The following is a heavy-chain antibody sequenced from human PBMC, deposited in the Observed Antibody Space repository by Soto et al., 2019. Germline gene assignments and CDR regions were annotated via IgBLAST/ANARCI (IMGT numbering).Heavy chain of an antibody. D-gene: IGHD6-13*01. CDR1: GGTFSSYA. V-gene: IGHV1-69*13. CDR3: ARARYSSSWYLWAFDY. Sequence: GASVKVSCKASGGTFSSYAISWVRQAPGQGLEWMGGIITIFGTANYAQKFQGRVTITADESTSTAYMERSSLRSEDTAVYYWARARYSSSWYLWAFDYWGQGTLVTVSS. J-gene: IGHJ4*02. CDR2: IITIFGTA.